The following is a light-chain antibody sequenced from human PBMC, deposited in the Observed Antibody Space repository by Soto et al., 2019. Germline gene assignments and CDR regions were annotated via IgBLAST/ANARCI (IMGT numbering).Light chain of an antibody. Sequence: EIVMTQSPATLSVSPGERATLSCRASQSISSKLAWYQQKPGQAPRLLIYGASTRATGIPDRFSGGGAGTDFTLTISRLEPEDSGLYYCQQYDRPPITFGQGTRLEI. CDR1: QSISSK. CDR3: QQYDRPPIT. CDR2: GAS. J-gene: IGKJ5*01. V-gene: IGKV3D-15*01.